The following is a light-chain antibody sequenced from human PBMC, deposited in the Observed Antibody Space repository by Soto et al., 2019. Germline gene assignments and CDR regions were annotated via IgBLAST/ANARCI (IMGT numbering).Light chain of an antibody. CDR3: QTCGTGILYV. J-gene: IGLJ1*01. CDR1: GGHSSYA. V-gene: IGLV4-69*02. Sequence: QAVLTQSPSASASLGASVKVTCTLSGGHSSYAIAWYQQQPEKGPRYLMQVNSDGSHTKGDGIPDRFSGSSSGAERYLTISSLQSEDEADYYCQTCGTGILYVFGTGTKLTVL. CDR2: VNSDGSH.